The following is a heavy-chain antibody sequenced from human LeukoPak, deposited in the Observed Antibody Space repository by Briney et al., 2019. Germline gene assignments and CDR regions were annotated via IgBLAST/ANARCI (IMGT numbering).Heavy chain of an antibody. Sequence: PSETLSLTCTVSGGSISSYYWSWLRQPPGKGLEWIGYIYYSGSTNYNPSLKSRVTISVDKSKNQFSLKLSSVTAADTAVYYCAREGGGSTWGYFDYWGQGTLVTVSS. CDR2: IYYSGST. V-gene: IGHV4-59*12. D-gene: IGHD1-26*01. J-gene: IGHJ4*02. CDR1: GGSISSYY. CDR3: AREGGGSTWGYFDY.